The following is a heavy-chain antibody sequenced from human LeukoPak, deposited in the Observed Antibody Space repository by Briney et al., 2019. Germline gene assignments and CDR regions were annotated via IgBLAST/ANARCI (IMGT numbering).Heavy chain of an antibody. CDR1: GGSFSGYY. V-gene: IGHV4-34*01. J-gene: IGHJ4*02. Sequence: KPSETLSLTCAVHGGSFSGYYWSWIRQPPGKGLEWIGEINHSGSTNYNPSLKSRVTISVDTSKNQFSLKLSSVTAADTAVYYCARVRGPPTKRWLHLFDYWGQGTLVTVSS. CDR2: INHSGST. CDR3: ARVRGPPTKRWLHLFDY. D-gene: IGHD5-24*01.